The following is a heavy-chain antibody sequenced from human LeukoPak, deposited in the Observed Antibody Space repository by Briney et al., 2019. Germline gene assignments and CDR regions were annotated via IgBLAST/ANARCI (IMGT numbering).Heavy chain of an antibody. CDR1: GGSFSGYY. J-gene: IGHJ4*02. V-gene: IGHV4-34*01. D-gene: IGHD6-19*01. CDR2: INHSGST. Sequence: PSETLSLTCAVYGGSFSGYYWSWIRQPPGKGLEWIGEINHSGSTNYNPSLKSRVTISVDTSKNQFSLKLSSVTAADTAVYYCARGRYSSGRYTGVNYWGQGTLVTVSS. CDR3: ARGRYSSGRYTGVNY.